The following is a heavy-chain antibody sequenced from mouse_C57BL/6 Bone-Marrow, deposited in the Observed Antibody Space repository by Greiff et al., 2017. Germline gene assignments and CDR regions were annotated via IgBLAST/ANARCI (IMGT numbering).Heavy chain of an antibody. V-gene: IGHV1-69*01. CDR1: GYTFTSYW. Sequence: QVQLQQSGAELVMPGASVKLSCKASGYTFTSYWMHWVKQRPGQGLEWIGEIDPSDSYTNYNQKFKGKSTLTVDKSSSTAYMQLSSLTSEDSAVYYCARYDGYYVENYFDYWGQGTTLTVSS. CDR3: ARYDGYYVENYFDY. J-gene: IGHJ2*01. D-gene: IGHD2-3*01. CDR2: IDPSDSYT.